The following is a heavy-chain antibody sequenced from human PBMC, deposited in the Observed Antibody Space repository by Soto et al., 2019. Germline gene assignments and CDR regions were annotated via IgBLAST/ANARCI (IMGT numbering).Heavy chain of an antibody. J-gene: IGHJ4*02. CDR2: ISTSGANR. D-gene: IGHD6-19*01. V-gene: IGHV3-48*02. CDR1: GFMFSTDS. Sequence: EVQLVESGGGLVQPGGSMRLSCVASGFMFSTDSMNWVRPAPGKGLEWVAHISTSGANRYYAESVKCRFTISRDNATTSLYLQMDSRRNEDTAVYYCARFFGSGFDYWGQGTLVTVSS. CDR3: ARFFGSGFDY.